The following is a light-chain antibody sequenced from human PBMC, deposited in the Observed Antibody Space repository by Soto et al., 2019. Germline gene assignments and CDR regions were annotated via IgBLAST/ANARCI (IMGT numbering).Light chain of an antibody. J-gene: IGKJ5*01. CDR1: QSVGISS. CDR3: QQYGSSPPIT. V-gene: IGKV3-20*01. CDR2: GAT. Sequence: ENVLTQSPGTLSLSPGERATLSCRTSQSVGISSLAWYQQKPGQAPRLLIYGATSRAAGIPDRFSGSGSGTDFTLTISRLEPEDFAVYYCQQYGSSPPITFGQGTRLEI.